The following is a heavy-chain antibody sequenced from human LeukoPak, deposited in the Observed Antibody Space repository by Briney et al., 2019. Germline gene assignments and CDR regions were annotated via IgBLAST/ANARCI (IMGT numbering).Heavy chain of an antibody. D-gene: IGHD6-13*01. Sequence: SETLSLTCTVSGGSISSSSYYWGWIRQPPGKGLEWIGSIYYSGSTYYNPSLKSRVTISVDTSKNQFSLKLSSVTAADTAVYYCARPRDSSSWYRGGNWFDPWGQGTLATVSS. CDR1: GGSISSSSYY. CDR3: ARPRDSSSWYRGGNWFDP. J-gene: IGHJ5*02. CDR2: IYYSGST. V-gene: IGHV4-39*01.